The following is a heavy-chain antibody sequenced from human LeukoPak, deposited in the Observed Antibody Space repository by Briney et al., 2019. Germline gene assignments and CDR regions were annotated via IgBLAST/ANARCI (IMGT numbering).Heavy chain of an antibody. CDR2: VYYTGST. CDR1: GDSVTSGTFY. CDR3: XRHSGXGSLSXPFDP. D-gene: IGHD2-15*01. J-gene: IGHJ5*02. Sequence: SETLSLTCTVSGDSVTSGTFYWAWLRQPPGKGLEWIATVYYTGSTYYNPSLKSRVTISIDTSKNQFSLKLRSVVAPDTPLYSXXRHSGXGSLSXPFDPWXQGTLVTVSS. V-gene: IGHV4-39*01.